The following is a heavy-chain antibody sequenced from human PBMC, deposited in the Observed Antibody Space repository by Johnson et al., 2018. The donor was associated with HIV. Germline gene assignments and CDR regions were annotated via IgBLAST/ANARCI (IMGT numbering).Heavy chain of an antibody. V-gene: IGHV3-11*04. CDR1: GLSFSDYG. J-gene: IGHJ3*02. Sequence: QVQLVESGGGLIQPGGSLRLSCAASGLSFSDYGMHWIRQAPGKGLEWVSYISGSGSTTEYADSVKGRFTISRDNAKNSLYLQMNSLRAEDTAVYYCASDYFRHDAFDIWGQGTMVTVSS. CDR3: ASDYFRHDAFDI. D-gene: IGHD3-9*01. CDR2: ISGSGSTT.